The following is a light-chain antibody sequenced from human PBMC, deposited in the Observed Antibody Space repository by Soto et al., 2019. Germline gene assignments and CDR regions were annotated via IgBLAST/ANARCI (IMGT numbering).Light chain of an antibody. CDR1: QSVSSN. Sequence: EIVLTQSPGTLSLSPGERATLSCRASQSVSSNLAWYQQKPGQAPRLLIYGASTRATGIPARFSGSGSGTEFTLTISSLQSEDFAVYYCQKYNNWPRTFGQGTKVDIK. V-gene: IGKV3-15*01. J-gene: IGKJ1*01. CDR2: GAS. CDR3: QKYNNWPRT.